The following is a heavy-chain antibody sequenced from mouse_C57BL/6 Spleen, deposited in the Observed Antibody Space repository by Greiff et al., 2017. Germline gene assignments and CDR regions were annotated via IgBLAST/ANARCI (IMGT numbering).Heavy chain of an antibody. CDR2: ISSGSSTI. V-gene: IGHV5-17*01. Sequence: DVMLVESGGGLVKPGGSLKLSCAASGFTFSDYGMHWVRQAPEKGLEWVAYISSGSSTIYYADTVKGRFTISRDNAKNTLFLQMTSLRSEDTAMYYCARRNYYGSSYGWYFDVWGTGTTVTVSS. CDR1: GFTFSDYG. D-gene: IGHD1-1*01. J-gene: IGHJ1*03. CDR3: ARRNYYGSSYGWYFDV.